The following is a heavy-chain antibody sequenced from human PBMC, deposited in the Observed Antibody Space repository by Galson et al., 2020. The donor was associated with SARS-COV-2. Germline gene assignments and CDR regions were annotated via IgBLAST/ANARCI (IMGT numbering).Heavy chain of an antibody. CDR2: IYSAGSST. Sequence: ALHGESLKISCAASGFTFSSYWMHWVRQAPGKGLVWVSRIYSAGSSTSYADSVKGRFTISRDNSKNTLYLQMNSLRAEDTAVYYCAGGYSYGYGVNYWGQGTLVTVSS. V-gene: IGHV3-74*01. D-gene: IGHD5-18*01. CDR1: GFTFSSYW. CDR3: AGGYSYGYGVNY. J-gene: IGHJ4*02.